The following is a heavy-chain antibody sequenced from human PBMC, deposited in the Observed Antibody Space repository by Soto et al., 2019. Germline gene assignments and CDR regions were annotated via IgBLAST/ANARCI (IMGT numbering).Heavy chain of an antibody. Sequence: GGSMRLSCAASGFTFSSYWMHWVRQAPGKGLVWVSRINSDGSSATYADSVKGLFTVSRDNATNTLYLQMNSLSDEDTAVYYCARDLPTHGAGMDVWGQGTTVTVSS. CDR1: GFTFSSYW. CDR2: INSDGSSA. J-gene: IGHJ6*02. V-gene: IGHV3-74*01. D-gene: IGHD1-26*01. CDR3: ARDLPTHGAGMDV.